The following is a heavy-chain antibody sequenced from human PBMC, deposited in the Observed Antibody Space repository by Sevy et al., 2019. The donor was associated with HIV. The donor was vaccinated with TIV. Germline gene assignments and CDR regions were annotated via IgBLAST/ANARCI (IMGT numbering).Heavy chain of an antibody. D-gene: IGHD3-3*01. CDR3: ARGLILEWSWYGMDV. Sequence: ASVKVSCKASGGTFSSYAISWVRQAPGQGLEWMGGIIPIFGTANYAQKFQGRVTITADESTSTAYMELSSLRAEDTAVYYCARGLILEWSWYGMDVWGQGTTVTVSS. CDR1: GGTFSSYA. J-gene: IGHJ6*02. V-gene: IGHV1-69*13. CDR2: IIPIFGTA.